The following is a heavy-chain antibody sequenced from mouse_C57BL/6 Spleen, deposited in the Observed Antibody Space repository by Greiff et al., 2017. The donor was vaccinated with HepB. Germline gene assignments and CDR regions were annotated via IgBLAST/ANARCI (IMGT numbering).Heavy chain of an antibody. Sequence: EVMLVESGGGLVKPGGSLKLSCAASGFTFSDYGMHWVRQAPEKGLEWVAYISSGSSTIYYADTVKGRFTISRDNAKNTLFLQMTSLRSEDTAMYYCARKITTVVAPMDYWGQGTSVTVSS. CDR1: GFTFSDYG. D-gene: IGHD1-1*01. J-gene: IGHJ4*01. V-gene: IGHV5-17*01. CDR2: ISSGSSTI. CDR3: ARKITTVVAPMDY.